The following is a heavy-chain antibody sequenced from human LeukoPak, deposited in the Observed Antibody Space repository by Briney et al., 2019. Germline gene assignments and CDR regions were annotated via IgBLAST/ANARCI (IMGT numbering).Heavy chain of an antibody. J-gene: IGHJ4*02. CDR3: ARLSYDSFDY. V-gene: IGHV4-59*08. D-gene: IGHD3-22*01. CDR1: SGSISSHY. CDR2: IYYSGST. Sequence: SETLSLTCTVSSGSISSHYWSWIRQPPGKGLEWIGYIYYSGSTDYNPSLKSRVTISVDTSKNQFSLKLSSVTAADTAVYYCARLSYDSFDYWGQGTLVTVSS.